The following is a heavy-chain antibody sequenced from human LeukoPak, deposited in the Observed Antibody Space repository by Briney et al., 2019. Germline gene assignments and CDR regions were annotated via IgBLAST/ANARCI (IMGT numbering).Heavy chain of an antibody. Sequence: SETLSLTCTVSGGSISSHYWSWIRQPPGKGLEWIGYIYYSGSTNYNPSLKSRVTISVDTSKNQFSLKLSSVTAADTAVYYCARGGYSSSPIDYWGQGTLVTVSS. V-gene: IGHV4-59*11. J-gene: IGHJ4*02. CDR3: ARGGYSSSPIDY. D-gene: IGHD6-6*01. CDR1: GGSISSHY. CDR2: IYYSGST.